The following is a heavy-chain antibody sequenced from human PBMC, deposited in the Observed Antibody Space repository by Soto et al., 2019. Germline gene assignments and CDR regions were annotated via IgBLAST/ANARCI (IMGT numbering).Heavy chain of an antibody. CDR3: AKDFRRAAADYYFDY. J-gene: IGHJ4*02. CDR1: GFTFSSYA. CDR2: ISVSVGNA. V-gene: IGHV3-23*01. D-gene: IGHD6-13*01. Sequence: EIQLSESGGGLAQPGGSLRLSCAASGFTFSSYAMSWVRQAPGKGLEWVSSISVSVGNAYYADSVKGRFTISRDNTKNRLYLQMNSLRAEDTAVYYCAKDFRRAAADYYFDYWGQGTLVTVSS.